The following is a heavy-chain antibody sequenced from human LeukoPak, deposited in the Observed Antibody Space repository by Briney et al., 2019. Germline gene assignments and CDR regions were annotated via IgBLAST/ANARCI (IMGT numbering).Heavy chain of an antibody. CDR2: IYHSGST. J-gene: IGHJ4*02. CDR3: ARVMRLGPMIVGFDY. CDR1: GYSISSGYY. V-gene: IGHV4-38-2*02. D-gene: IGHD3-22*01. Sequence: SETLSLTCTVSGYSISSGYYWGWIRQPPGKGLEWIGSIYHSGSTYYNPSLKSRVTISVDTSKNQFSLKLSSVTAADTAVYYCARVMRLGPMIVGFDYWGQGTLVTVSS.